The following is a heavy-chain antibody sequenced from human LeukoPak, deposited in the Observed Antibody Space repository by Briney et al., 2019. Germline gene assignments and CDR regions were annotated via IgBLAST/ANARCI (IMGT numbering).Heavy chain of an antibody. D-gene: IGHD3-22*01. J-gene: IGHJ4*02. V-gene: IGHV3-23*01. CDR2: INGNGGTT. CDR1: GFTFTSYA. CDR3: AKDRPNYYGSNGHYYRRDGDY. Sequence: GGSLRLSCAASGFTFTSYAMSWVRQATGKGLEWVSSINGNGGTTYYSKSVKGRVTISRDTSRNTLYLQMSSLRSEDTAVYYCAKDRPNYYGSNGHYYRRDGDYWGQGTLVTVSS.